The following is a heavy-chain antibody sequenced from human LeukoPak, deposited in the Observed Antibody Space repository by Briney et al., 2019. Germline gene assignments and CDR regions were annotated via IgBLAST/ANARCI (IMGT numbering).Heavy chain of an antibody. J-gene: IGHJ4*02. CDR2: IIPIFGTA. CDR3: ARDASGYEPDY. CDR1: GGTFISYA. Sequence: ASVKVSCKASGGTFISYAISWVRQAPGQGLEWMGGIIPIFGTANYAQKFQGRVTITADESTSTAYMELSSLRSEDTAVYYCARDASGYEPDYWGQGTLVTVSS. D-gene: IGHD5-12*01. V-gene: IGHV1-69*13.